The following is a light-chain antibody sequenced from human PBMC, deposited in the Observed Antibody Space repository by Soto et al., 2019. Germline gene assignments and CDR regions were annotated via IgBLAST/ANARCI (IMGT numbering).Light chain of an antibody. CDR2: GAS. Sequence: EIAMTQSPATLSVSPGERATLSCRASQSVSSNLAWYQQKPGQAPRLLIYGASTRATGIPARFSGSGSGTEFTLTISSLQSEDFAVYYCQHYNNWPPWTVGKGTKV. CDR3: QHYNNWPPWT. J-gene: IGKJ1*01. V-gene: IGKV3-15*01. CDR1: QSVSSN.